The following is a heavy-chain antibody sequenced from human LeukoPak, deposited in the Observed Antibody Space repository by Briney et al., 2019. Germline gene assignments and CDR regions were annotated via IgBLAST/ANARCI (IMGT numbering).Heavy chain of an antibody. J-gene: IGHJ4*02. CDR2: ISSSSSYV. V-gene: IGHV3-21*01. CDR1: GFTFSSYS. Sequence: GGSLRLSCAASGFTFSSYSMNWVRQAPGKGLEWVSSISSSSSYVYYADSVKGRFTISRDNAKNSLYLQMNSLRAEDTAVYYCARGLGFGELLGWGQGTLVTVSS. D-gene: IGHD3-10*01. CDR3: ARGLGFGELLG.